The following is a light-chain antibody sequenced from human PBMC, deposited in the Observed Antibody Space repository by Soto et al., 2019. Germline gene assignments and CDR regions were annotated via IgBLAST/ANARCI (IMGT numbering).Light chain of an antibody. CDR1: SSDVGGYNY. Sequence: QSVLTQPPSAXXXPGQSVTISCTGTSSDVGGYNYVSWYQQHPGKAPKLMIYEVNKRPSGVPDRFSGSKSGNTASLTVSGLQAEDEADYYCSSYAGSNNWVFGGGTKLTVL. CDR2: EVN. CDR3: SSYAGSNNWV. J-gene: IGLJ3*02. V-gene: IGLV2-8*01.